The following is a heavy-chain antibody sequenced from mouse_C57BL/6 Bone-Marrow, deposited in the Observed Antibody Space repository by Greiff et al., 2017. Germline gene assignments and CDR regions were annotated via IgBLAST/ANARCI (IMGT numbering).Heavy chain of an antibody. Sequence: QVQLQQSGAELVRPGTSVTMSCKASGYTFTNYWIGWAKQRPGPGLEWIGDIYPGGGYTNYNEKFKGKSTLTADKSSRTAYMQFSSLTSEDSAIYYGARSPLLLRFHYFDYWGQGTTLTVSS. CDR3: ARSPLLLRFHYFDY. CDR1: GYTFTNYW. J-gene: IGHJ2*01. V-gene: IGHV1-63*01. CDR2: IYPGGGYT. D-gene: IGHD1-1*01.